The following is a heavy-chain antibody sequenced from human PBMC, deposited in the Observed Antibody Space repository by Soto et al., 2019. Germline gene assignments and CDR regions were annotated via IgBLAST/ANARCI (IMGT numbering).Heavy chain of an antibody. V-gene: IGHV3-21*01. CDR3: ARDKVAAAGPH. Sequence: EVQLVESGGGLVKPGGSLRLSCAASGFTFSSYSMNWVRQAPGKGLEWVSSISSSISYIYYADSVKGRFTISRDNAKNSLYLQMNSLRAEDTAVYYCARDKVAAAGPHWGQGTLVTLSS. CDR1: GFTFSSYS. J-gene: IGHJ4*02. CDR2: ISSSISYI. D-gene: IGHD6-13*01.